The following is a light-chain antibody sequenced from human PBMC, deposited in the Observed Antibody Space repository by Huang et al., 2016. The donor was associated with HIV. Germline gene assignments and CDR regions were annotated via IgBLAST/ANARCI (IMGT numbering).Light chain of an antibody. Sequence: DIQMTQSPSSLSASVEDRVTITCRASQSISSYLNWYQQKPGKVPKFLIYAASSLQSGVPSRFSGSGSGTDFTLTISSLQPADFATYYCQQSYSTPWTFGQGTKVEIK. J-gene: IGKJ1*01. CDR2: AAS. V-gene: IGKV1-39*01. CDR3: QQSYSTPWT. CDR1: QSISSY.